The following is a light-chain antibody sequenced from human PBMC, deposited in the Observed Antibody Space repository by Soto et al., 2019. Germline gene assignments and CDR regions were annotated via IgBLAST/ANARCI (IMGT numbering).Light chain of an antibody. V-gene: IGKV3-11*01. CDR2: DAS. J-gene: IGKJ5*01. CDR1: QSVSRF. Sequence: EVVLTQSPATLSLSPGERATLSCRASQSVSRFLAWYQQKPGQAPRLLIFDASNRATGIPARFSASGSGTDFTPTICSRESEDSAVYNCQQRSDWPITFGQGTRLDI. CDR3: QQRSDWPIT.